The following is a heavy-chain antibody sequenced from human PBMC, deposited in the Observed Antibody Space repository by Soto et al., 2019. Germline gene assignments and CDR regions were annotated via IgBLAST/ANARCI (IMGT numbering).Heavy chain of an antibody. Sequence: SETLSLTCAVSGGSISSGGYSWSWIRQPPGKGLEWIGYIYHSGSTYYNPSLKSRVTISVDRSKNQFSLKLSSVTAADTAVYYCARDLGGSLDYWGQGTLVTVSS. CDR3: ARDLGGSLDY. D-gene: IGHD1-26*01. CDR2: IYHSGST. V-gene: IGHV4-30-2*01. J-gene: IGHJ4*02. CDR1: GGSISSGGYS.